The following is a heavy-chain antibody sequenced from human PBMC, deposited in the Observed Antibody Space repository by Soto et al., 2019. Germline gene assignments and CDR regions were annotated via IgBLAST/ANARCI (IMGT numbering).Heavy chain of an antibody. D-gene: IGHD1-20*01. Sequence: QVQLVQSGAEVKKPGSSVKVSCKASGYSFSDYDINWVRQATGQGPEWMVWMNPNSGNTGYAKKFQGRATMTRNTSINTTYMELSSMGSEDTAVYYCARDNRYNWNDEGWFDPWGQGTLVTVSS. CDR2: MNPNSGNT. CDR1: GYSFSDYD. V-gene: IGHV1-8*01. J-gene: IGHJ5*02. CDR3: ARDNRYNWNDEGWFDP.